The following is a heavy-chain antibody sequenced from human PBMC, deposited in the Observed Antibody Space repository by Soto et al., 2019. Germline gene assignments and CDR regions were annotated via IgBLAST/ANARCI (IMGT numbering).Heavy chain of an antibody. D-gene: IGHD5-18*01. CDR3: ARDLLYSYGNY. CDR1: GFTFSSYG. CDR2: IWYDGSNK. V-gene: IGHV3-33*01. Sequence: QVQLVESGGGVVQPGRSLRLSCAASGFTFSSYGMHWVRQAPGKGLEWVAVIWYDGSNKYYADSVKGRFTISRDNSKNTLYLQMNSLRAEDTAVYYCARDLLYSYGNYWGQGTLVTVSS. J-gene: IGHJ4*02.